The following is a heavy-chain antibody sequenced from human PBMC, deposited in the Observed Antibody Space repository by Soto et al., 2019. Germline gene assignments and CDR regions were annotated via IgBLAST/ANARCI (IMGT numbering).Heavy chain of an antibody. D-gene: IGHD3-10*02. J-gene: IGHJ5*02. CDR3: SRQMFSPDNH. V-gene: IGHV3-73*01. CDR1: GFTFSGSA. CDR2: IRSKANNYAT. Sequence: EVQLVESGGGLVQPGGSLRLSCAASGFTFSGSAIHWVRQASGKGLEWLGLIRSKANNYATAYGASVKGRFTISRDDSNNTAYLQMNSLKTADTAIYYCSRQMFSPDNHWGQGTLVTVSS.